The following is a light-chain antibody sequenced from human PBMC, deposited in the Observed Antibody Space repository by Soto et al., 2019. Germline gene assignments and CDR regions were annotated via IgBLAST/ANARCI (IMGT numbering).Light chain of an antibody. J-gene: IGLJ1*01. CDR1: TSNIGAGYD. V-gene: IGLV1-40*01. Sequence: QSVLTQPPPVSGAPGQSLTISCTGNTSNIGAGYDVHWFQQLPGTAPKLLIFADNNRPSGVPDRFSGSKSGTSASLAITGLQAEDEADYYCQSYDSSLSGPYVFGTGTKVTVL. CDR3: QSYDSSLSGPYV. CDR2: ADN.